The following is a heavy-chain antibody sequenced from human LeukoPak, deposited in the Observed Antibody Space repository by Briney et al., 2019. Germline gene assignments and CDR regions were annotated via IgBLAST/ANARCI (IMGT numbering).Heavy chain of an antibody. V-gene: IGHV3-7*01. CDR3: ARWGLEDIVVVPAARYFDY. Sequence: GGSLRLSCAASGFTFSSYWMSWVRQAPGKGLEWVANIKQDGSEKYYVDSVKGRFTISRDNAKNSLYLQMNSLRAEDTAVYYCARWGLEDIVVVPAARYFDYWGQGILVTVSS. CDR2: IKQDGSEK. CDR1: GFTFSSYW. D-gene: IGHD2-2*01. J-gene: IGHJ4*02.